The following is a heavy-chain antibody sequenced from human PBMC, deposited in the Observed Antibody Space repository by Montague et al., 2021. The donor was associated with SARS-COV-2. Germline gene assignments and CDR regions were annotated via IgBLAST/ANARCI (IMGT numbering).Heavy chain of an antibody. CDR2: LSSDGSST. D-gene: IGHD4-17*01. CDR3: ARDTVRDYGDSGDY. Sequence: SLRLSCAASGFTFSRYRMHWVRQAPGKGLVWVSRLSSDGSSTSYADSVKGRFTISRDNAKNPLFLQMNSLRAEDTAVYYCARDTVRDYGDSGDYWGQGTLVTVSS. J-gene: IGHJ4*02. CDR1: GFTFSRYR. V-gene: IGHV3-74*01.